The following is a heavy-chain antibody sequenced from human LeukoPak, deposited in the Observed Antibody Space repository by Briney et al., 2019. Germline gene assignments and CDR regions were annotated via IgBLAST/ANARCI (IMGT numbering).Heavy chain of an antibody. V-gene: IGHV3-23*01. D-gene: IGHD3-22*01. CDR1: GFTFRSYA. CDR3: ALYSSGYYYYYYYGMDV. J-gene: IGHJ6*02. Sequence: PGGSLRLSCAASGFTFRSYAMSCVRQAPGKGLEWVSAISGSGGSTYYADSVKGRFTISRDNSKNTLYLQMNSLRAEDTAVYYCALYSSGYYYYYYYGMDVWGQGNTVTVSS. CDR2: ISGSGGST.